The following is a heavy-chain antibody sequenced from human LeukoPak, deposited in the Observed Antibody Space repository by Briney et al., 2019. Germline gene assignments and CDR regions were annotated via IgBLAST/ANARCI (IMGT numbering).Heavy chain of an antibody. J-gene: IGHJ4*02. CDR3: AKERMVRGVGFDY. Sequence: GGSLRLSCAASGFTFSSSAMSWVRQAPGKGLEWVSAISGSGGSSYYADSVKGRFTISRDNSKNTLYLQVNSLRAEDTAVYYCAKERMVRGVGFDYWGQGTLVTVSS. V-gene: IGHV3-23*01. CDR1: GFTFSSSA. CDR2: ISGSGGSS. D-gene: IGHD3-10*01.